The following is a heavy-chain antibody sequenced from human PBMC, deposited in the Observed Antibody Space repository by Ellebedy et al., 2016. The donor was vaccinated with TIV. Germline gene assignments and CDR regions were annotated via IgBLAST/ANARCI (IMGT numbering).Heavy chain of an antibody. CDR1: GGSISSSPYY. CDR2: IYHGGST. Sequence: SETLSLTCTVSGGSISSSPYYWGWVRQPPGKGLEWIGYIYHGGSTYYNPSLKSRVTISVDRSKNQFSLKLSSVTAAVTAVYYCARGYKGMDVWGQGTTVTVSS. CDR3: ARGYKGMDV. D-gene: IGHD1-14*01. V-gene: IGHV4-39*07. J-gene: IGHJ6*02.